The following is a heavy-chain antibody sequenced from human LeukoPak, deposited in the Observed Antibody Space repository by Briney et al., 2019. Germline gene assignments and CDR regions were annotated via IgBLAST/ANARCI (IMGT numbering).Heavy chain of an antibody. V-gene: IGHV3-30-3*01. D-gene: IGHD3-3*01. J-gene: IGHJ4*02. CDR2: ISYDGSNK. Sequence: PGGSLRLSCAASGFTFSSYAMHWVRQAPGKGLEWVAVISYDGSNKYYADSVKGRFTISRDNSKNTLYLQMNSLRAEDTAVYYCARDGEWLAGEGYFDYWGQGTLVTVSS. CDR1: GFTFSSYA. CDR3: ARDGEWLAGEGYFDY.